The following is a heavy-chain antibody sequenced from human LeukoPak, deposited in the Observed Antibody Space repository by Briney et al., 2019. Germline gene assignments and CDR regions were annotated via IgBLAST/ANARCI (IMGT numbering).Heavy chain of an antibody. J-gene: IGHJ4*02. V-gene: IGHV3-23*01. CDR3: AKESRSRGYSYGPADY. D-gene: IGHD5-18*01. CDR1: GFTFSSYG. Sequence: PGGTLRLSCAASGFTFSSYGMSWVRQAPGKGLEWVSAISGSGGSTYYADSVKGRFTISRDNSKNTLYLQMNSLRAEDTAVYYCAKESRSRGYSYGPADYWGQGTLVTVSS. CDR2: ISGSGGST.